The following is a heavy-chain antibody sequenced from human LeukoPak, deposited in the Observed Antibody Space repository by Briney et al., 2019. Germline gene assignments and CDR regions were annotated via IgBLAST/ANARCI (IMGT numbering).Heavy chain of an antibody. CDR2: ISGSGGST. D-gene: IGHD2-15*01. J-gene: IGHJ4*02. Sequence: GGSLRPSCAASGFTFSSYAMRWVRQAPGKGLEWVSAISGSGGSTYYADSVKGRFTISRDNSKNTLYLQMNSLRAEDTAVYYCAKDGPIVVVVDGFDYWGQGTLVTVSS. CDR1: GFTFSSYA. CDR3: AKDGPIVVVVDGFDY. V-gene: IGHV3-23*01.